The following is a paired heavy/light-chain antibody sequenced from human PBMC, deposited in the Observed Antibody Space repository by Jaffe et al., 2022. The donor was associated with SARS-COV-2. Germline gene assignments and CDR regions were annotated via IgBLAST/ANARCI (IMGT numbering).Light chain of an antibody. CDR3: AAWDDSLNAPVV. V-gene: IGLV1-44*01. J-gene: IGLJ2*01. CDR1: SSNIGSNT. Sequence: QSVLTQPPSASGTPGQRVTISCSGSSSNIGSNTVNWYQQLPGTAPKLLIYSNNQRPSGVPDRFSGSKSGTSASLAISGLQSEDEADYYCAAWDDSLNAPVVFGGGTKLTVL. CDR2: SNN.
Heavy chain of an antibody. J-gene: IGHJ6*02. D-gene: IGHD2-2*01. CDR2: INPNSGGT. V-gene: IGHV1-2*06. Sequence: QVQLVQSGAEVKKPGASVKVSCKASGYTFTGYYMHWVRQAPGQGLEWMGRINPNSGGTNYAQKFQGRVTMTRDTSISTAYMELSRLRSDDTAVYYCARVNRIYCSSTSCYERYYYYGMDVWGQGTTVTVSS. CDR3: ARVNRIYCSSTSCYERYYYYGMDV. CDR1: GYTFTGYY.